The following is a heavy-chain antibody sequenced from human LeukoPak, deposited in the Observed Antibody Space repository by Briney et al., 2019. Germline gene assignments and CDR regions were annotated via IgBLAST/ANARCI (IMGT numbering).Heavy chain of an antibody. CDR1: GFTFSSYA. D-gene: IGHD6-13*01. V-gene: IGHV3-23*01. CDR3: AKGYSSSWYEGDAFDI. J-gene: IGHJ3*02. Sequence: AGSLRLSCAASGFTFSSYAMSWVRQAPGKGLEWVSAISGSGGSTYYADSVKGRFTISRDNSKNTLYLQMNSLRAEDTAVYYCAKGYSSSWYEGDAFDIWGQGTMVTVSS. CDR2: ISGSGGST.